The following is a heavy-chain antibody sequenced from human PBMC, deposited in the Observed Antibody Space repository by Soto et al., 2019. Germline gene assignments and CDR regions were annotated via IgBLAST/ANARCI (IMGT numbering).Heavy chain of an antibody. Sequence: PSVKVSCKASGYTFTSYGISWVRQAPGQGLEWMGWISAYNGNTNYAQKLQGRVTMTTDTSTSTAYMELRSLRSDDTAVYYCARDRRPFWGSYRPSTHYYYYGMDVWGQGTTVTVSS. D-gene: IGHD3-16*02. V-gene: IGHV1-18*01. CDR1: GYTFTSYG. CDR3: ARDRRPFWGSYRPSTHYYYYGMDV. J-gene: IGHJ6*02. CDR2: ISAYNGNT.